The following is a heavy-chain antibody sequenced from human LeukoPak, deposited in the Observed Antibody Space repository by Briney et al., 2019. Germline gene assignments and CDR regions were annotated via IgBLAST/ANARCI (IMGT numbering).Heavy chain of an antibody. CDR3: AKVSYYGSGSPIYDAFGI. V-gene: IGHV3-23*01. CDR1: GFTFSSYA. J-gene: IGHJ3*02. D-gene: IGHD3-10*01. CDR2: ISGSGGST. Sequence: GGSLRLSCAASGFTFSSYAMSWVRQAPGKGLEWVSAISGSGGSTYYADSVKGRFTISRDNSKNTLYLQMNSLRAEDTAVYYCAKVSYYGSGSPIYDAFGIWGQGTMVTVSS.